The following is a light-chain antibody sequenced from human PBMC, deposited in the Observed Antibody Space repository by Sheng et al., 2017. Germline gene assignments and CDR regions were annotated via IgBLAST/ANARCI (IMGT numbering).Light chain of an antibody. Sequence: EIVLTQSPVTLSLSAGERATLSCRASQSVSSSYLAWYQQKPGQPPVLLIYGAFNRAAGIPDRFIGGGSGTDFTLTISRLEPEDFAVYYCQQYAVSPRTFGPRDRRWK. CDR2: GAF. CDR3: QQYAVSPRT. CDR1: QSVSSSY. V-gene: IGKV3-20*01. J-gene: IGKJ1*01.